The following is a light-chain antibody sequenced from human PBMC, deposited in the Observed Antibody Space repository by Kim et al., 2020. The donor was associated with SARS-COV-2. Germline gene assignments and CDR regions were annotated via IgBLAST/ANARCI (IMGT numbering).Light chain of an antibody. J-gene: IGKJ1*01. CDR1: QVNSNS. V-gene: IGKV1-27*01. CDR3: QKYNSAPWT. Sequence: SVSVGDRGTITCRASQVNSNSLAWYQQKPGKGPKVLIYDASNLQSGVPSQFSGRGSGTEFTLTISSPQTEDVATYYCQKYNSAPWTLGQGTQVDIK. CDR2: DAS.